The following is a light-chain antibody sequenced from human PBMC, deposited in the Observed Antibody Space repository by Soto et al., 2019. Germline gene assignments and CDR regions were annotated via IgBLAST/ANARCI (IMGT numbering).Light chain of an antibody. V-gene: IGLV2-23*02. J-gene: IGLJ2*01. CDR1: SSDVGSYNL. CDR3: CSYAGSSTSI. Sequence: QSALTQPASVSGPPGQSITISCTGTSSDVGSYNLVSWYQQHPGKAPKLMIYEVTKRPSGVSNRFSGSKSGNTASLTISGLQAADEADYYCCSYAGSSTSIFGGGTKLTVL. CDR2: EVT.